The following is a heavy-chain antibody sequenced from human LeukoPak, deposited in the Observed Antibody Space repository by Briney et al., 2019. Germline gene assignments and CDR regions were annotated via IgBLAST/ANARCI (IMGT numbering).Heavy chain of an antibody. CDR1: GFTFSSYA. V-gene: IGHV3-23*01. CDR3: AKDFGVDGSGWYFVY. Sequence: GGSLRLSRAASGFTFSSYAMSWVRQAPGKGLGWVSAIIGDGRSTYYADSVKGPFTISRDNSKNTLYLQMNSLRADDTAVYYCAKDFGVDGSGWYFVYWGQGTLVTVSS. CDR2: IIGDGRST. J-gene: IGHJ4*02. D-gene: IGHD6-19*01.